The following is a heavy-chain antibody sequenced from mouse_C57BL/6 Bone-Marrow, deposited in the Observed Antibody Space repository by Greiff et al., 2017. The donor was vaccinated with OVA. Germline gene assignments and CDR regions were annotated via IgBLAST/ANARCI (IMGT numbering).Heavy chain of an antibody. CDR2: INPSSGGT. V-gene: IGHV1S81*02. CDR3: TSYGGDDDYYTMDY. D-gene: IGHD1-2*01. CDR1: GYTFTSYY. Sequence: VQLQQPGAELLKPGASVKLSCKASGYTFTSYYMYWVKQRPGQGLEWIGGINPSSGGTNFNEKFKSKATLTVDKSSSTAYMQLSSLTSEDSAFYYCTSYGGDDDYYTMDYWGQGTSVTVSS. J-gene: IGHJ4*01.